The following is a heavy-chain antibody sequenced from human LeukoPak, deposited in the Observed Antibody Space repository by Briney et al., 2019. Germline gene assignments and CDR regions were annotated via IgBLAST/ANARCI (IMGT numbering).Heavy chain of an antibody. CDR2: IYSGGST. J-gene: IGHJ4*02. Sequence: PGGSLRLSCAASGFTVSSNYMSWVRQAPGKGLEWVSVIYSGGSTYYADSVKGRFTISRDNSKNTLYLQMNSLRAEDTAVYYCARITAADYYFDYWGQGTLVTVSS. D-gene: IGHD6-13*01. CDR1: GFTVSSNY. CDR3: ARITAADYYFDY. V-gene: IGHV3-53*01.